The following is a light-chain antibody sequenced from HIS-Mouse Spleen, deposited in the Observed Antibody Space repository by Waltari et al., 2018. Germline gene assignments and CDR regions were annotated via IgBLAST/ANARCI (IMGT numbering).Light chain of an antibody. CDR1: ASPKKN. V-gene: IGLV3-10*01. CDR2: EDS. Sequence: SYELTQPPSVSVSPGQTARITCPGEASPKKNAFLYQQKSGQAPVLVIYEDSKRPSGIPERFSGSSSGTMATLTISGAQVEDEADYYCYSTDSSGNHVVFGGGTKLTVL. J-gene: IGLJ2*01. CDR3: YSTDSSGNHVV.